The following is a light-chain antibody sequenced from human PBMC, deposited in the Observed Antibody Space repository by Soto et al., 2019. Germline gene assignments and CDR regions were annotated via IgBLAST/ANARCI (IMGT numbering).Light chain of an antibody. V-gene: IGKV3-20*01. CDR1: QNVGSRY. CDR3: QQDGSTPRT. CDR2: GTS. J-gene: IGKJ1*01. Sequence: EIVLTQSPGTLSLSPGERATLSCRASQNVGSRYLAWYQQKPGQAPRLLIYGTSNRATGIPDRFSGSGSGTDFSLTMSSLERGAIGVYYGQQDGSTPRTFGQGTNGDI.